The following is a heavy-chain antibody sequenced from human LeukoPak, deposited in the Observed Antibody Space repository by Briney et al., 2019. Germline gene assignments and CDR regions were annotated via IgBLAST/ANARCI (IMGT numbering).Heavy chain of an antibody. J-gene: IGHJ4*02. Sequence: SQTLSLTCTVSGGSISSGGYYWSWIRQYPGKGLEWIGHIYYSGSTYYNPSLKSRVMISVDTSKNQFSLKLSSVTAADTAVYYCARGLGDFYDTSGYEYYFDYWGQGTLVTVSS. CDR1: GGSISSGGYY. CDR3: ARGLGDFYDTSGYEYYFDY. V-gene: IGHV4-31*03. D-gene: IGHD3-22*01. CDR2: IYYSGST.